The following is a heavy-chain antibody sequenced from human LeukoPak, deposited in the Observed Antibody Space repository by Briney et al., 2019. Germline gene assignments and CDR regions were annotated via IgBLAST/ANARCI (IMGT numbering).Heavy chain of an antibody. Sequence: PSETLSLTCTVSGGSISSYYWSWIRQPPGKGLEWIGYIYYSGSTNYNPSLKSRATISVDTSKNQFSLKLSSVTAADTAVYYCASFLAGSHFDYWGQGTLVTVSS. CDR1: GGSISSYY. CDR3: ASFLAGSHFDY. CDR2: IYYSGST. D-gene: IGHD6-19*01. J-gene: IGHJ4*02. V-gene: IGHV4-59*08.